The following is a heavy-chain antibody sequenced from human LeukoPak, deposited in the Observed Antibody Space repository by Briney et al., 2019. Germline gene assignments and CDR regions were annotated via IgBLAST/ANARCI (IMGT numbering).Heavy chain of an antibody. J-gene: IGHJ4*02. CDR3: ARGVALSNYYDSSGYYSYYFDY. CDR1: GFTVSSNY. V-gene: IGHV3-53*05. Sequence: GGSLRLSCAASGFTVSSNYMSWVRQAPGKGLEWVSVIYSGGSTYYADSVKGRFTISRDNSKNTLYLQMNSLRAEDTAVYYCARGVALSNYYDSSGYYSYYFDYWGQGTLVTVSS. D-gene: IGHD3-22*01. CDR2: IYSGGST.